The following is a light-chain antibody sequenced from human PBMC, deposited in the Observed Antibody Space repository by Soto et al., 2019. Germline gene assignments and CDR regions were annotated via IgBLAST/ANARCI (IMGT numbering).Light chain of an antibody. V-gene: IGLV1-40*01. Sequence: QLVLTQPPSVSGAPGQRVTISCTGSSSNIGAGYDVHWYQQLPGTAPKLLIFGNSNRPSGVPDRFSGSKYGTSASLAITGLQAEDESDYYCQSYDDSLSGWVFGGGTKVTVL. CDR2: GNS. CDR1: SSNIGAGYD. J-gene: IGLJ3*02. CDR3: QSYDDSLSGWV.